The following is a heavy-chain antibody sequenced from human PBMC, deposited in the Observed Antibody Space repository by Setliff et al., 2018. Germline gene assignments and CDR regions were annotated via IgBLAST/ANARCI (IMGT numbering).Heavy chain of an antibody. CDR3: AREVRGVIIRTDYFDY. CDR2: VYHSGNT. J-gene: IGHJ4*02. V-gene: IGHV4-4*02. Sequence: PSETLSLTCAVYGGSISSSNWWTWVRQPPGKGLEWIGEVYHSGNTNYNPSLESRLSISVDTSKNQFSLKLSSVTAADTAVYYCAREVRGVIIRTDYFDYWGQGTLVTSPQ. D-gene: IGHD3-10*01. CDR1: GGSISSSNW.